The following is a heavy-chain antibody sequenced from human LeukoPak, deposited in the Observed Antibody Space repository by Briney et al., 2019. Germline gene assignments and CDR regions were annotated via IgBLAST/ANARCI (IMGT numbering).Heavy chain of an antibody. D-gene: IGHD2/OR15-2a*01. J-gene: IGHJ6*02. CDR3: AKDNTTSVTYYYYGMDV. CDR2: IRYDGSNK. CDR1: GFTFSSYA. V-gene: IGHV3-30*02. Sequence: PGGSLRLSCAASGFTFSSYAMSWVRQAPGKGLEWVAFIRYDGSNKYYADSVKGRFTISRDNSKNTLYLQMNSLRAEDTAVYYCAKDNTTSVTYYYYGMDVWGQGTTVTVSS.